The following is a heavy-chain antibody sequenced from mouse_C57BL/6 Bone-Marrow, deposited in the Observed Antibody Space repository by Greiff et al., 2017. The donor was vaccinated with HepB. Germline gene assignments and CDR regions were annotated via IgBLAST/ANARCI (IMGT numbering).Heavy chain of an antibody. J-gene: IGHJ3*01. CDR3: TTWANWDGAY. V-gene: IGHV14-4*01. CDR2: IDPENGDT. D-gene: IGHD4-1*01. CDR1: GFNIKDDY. Sequence: EVQLQESGAELVRPGASVKLSCTASGFNIKDDYMHWVKQRPEQGLEWIGWIDPENGDTEYASKFQGKATITADTSSNTAYLQLSSLTSEDTAVYYCTTWANWDGAYWGQGTLVTVSA.